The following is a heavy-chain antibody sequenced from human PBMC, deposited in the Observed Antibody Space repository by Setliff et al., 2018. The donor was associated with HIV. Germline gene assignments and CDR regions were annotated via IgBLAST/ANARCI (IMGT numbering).Heavy chain of an antibody. Sequence: GGSLRLSCAASGFTFSNYAMSWVRQAPGKGLEWVSGITGSGRTTYYADSVKGRFTISRDNSKNTLSLQMNSLRAEDTAVYYCAKDYVENDYWGQGTLVTVSS. V-gene: IGHV3-23*01. CDR1: GFTFSNYA. CDR2: ITGSGRTT. D-gene: IGHD3-16*01. CDR3: AKDYVENDY. J-gene: IGHJ4*02.